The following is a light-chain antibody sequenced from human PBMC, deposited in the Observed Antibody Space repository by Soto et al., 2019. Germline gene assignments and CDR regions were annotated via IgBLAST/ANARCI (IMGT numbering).Light chain of an antibody. Sequence: DIQMTQSPSSLSASVGDRVTITCRASQSVGSLLNWFQQKPGKAPKLLIYAASTLQSGAPSRFSGSGAGTEFTLIISSLQPVDFATYYCQQSYSLPYTFGQGTKLEI. CDR3: QQSYSLPYT. V-gene: IGKV1-39*01. J-gene: IGKJ2*01. CDR1: QSVGSL. CDR2: AAS.